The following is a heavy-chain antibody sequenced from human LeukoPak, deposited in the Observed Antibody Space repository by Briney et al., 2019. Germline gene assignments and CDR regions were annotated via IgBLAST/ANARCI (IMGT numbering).Heavy chain of an antibody. CDR3: ARAPSRSSEYYYYYYYMDV. J-gene: IGHJ6*03. V-gene: IGHV1-8*03. Sequence: ASVKVSCKASGYTFTSYDINWVRQATGQGLEWMGWMNPNSGNTGYAQKFQGRVTITRNTSISTAYMELSSLRSEDTAAYYCARAPSRSSEYYYYYYYMDVWGKGTTVTVSS. D-gene: IGHD6-13*01. CDR2: MNPNSGNT. CDR1: GYTFTSYD.